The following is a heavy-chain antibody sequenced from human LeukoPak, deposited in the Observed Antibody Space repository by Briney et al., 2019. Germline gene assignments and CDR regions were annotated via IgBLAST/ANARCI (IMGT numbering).Heavy chain of an antibody. D-gene: IGHD6-19*01. J-gene: IGHJ6*02. CDR2: TYYRSKWYN. CDR3: ARENAKYSSGWYADYGMDV. V-gene: IGHV6-1*01. Sequence: SQTLSLTCAISGDSLSSNSAAWNWIRQSPSRGLEWLGRTYYRSKWYNDYAVSVKIRITINPDTSNNQFSLQLNSVTPEDTAVYYCARENAKYSSGWYADYGMDVWGQGTTVTVSS. CDR1: GDSLSSNSAA.